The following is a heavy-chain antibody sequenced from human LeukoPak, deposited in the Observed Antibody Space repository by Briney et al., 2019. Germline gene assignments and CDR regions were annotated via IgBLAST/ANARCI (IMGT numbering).Heavy chain of an antibody. D-gene: IGHD3-3*01. CDR3: ARGPDYDFWSGGFDY. CDR2: IYYSGST. J-gene: IGHJ4*02. V-gene: IGHV4-30-4*08. CDR1: GVSISSGGYY. Sequence: NPSETLSLTCTVSGVSISSGGYYWSWIRQHPGKGLEWIGYIYYSGSTYYNPSLKSRVTISVDTSKNQFSLKLSSVTAADTAVYYCARGPDYDFWSGGFDYWGQGTLVTVSS.